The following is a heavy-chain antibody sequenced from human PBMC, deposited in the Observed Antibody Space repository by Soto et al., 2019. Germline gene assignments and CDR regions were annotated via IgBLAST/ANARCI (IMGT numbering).Heavy chain of an antibody. J-gene: IGHJ6*02. CDR1: GFTFSSCT. V-gene: IGHV3-21*01. CDR3: SGCSGGACHQNYGMDV. CDR2: ISPSTSHI. Sequence: VHLVESGGGVVKPGGSLRLSCAVSGFTFSSCTMNWVRQAPGKGLEWVSSISPSTSHIYYADSVKGRFTISRDNAKNSLFLQMNSLRAEDTAVYYCSGCSGGACHQNYGMDVWGQGTTVTVSS. D-gene: IGHD2-15*01.